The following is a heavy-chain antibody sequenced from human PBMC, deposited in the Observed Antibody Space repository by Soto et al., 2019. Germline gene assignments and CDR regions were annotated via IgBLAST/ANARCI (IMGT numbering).Heavy chain of an antibody. D-gene: IGHD4-17*01. J-gene: IGHJ6*02. V-gene: IGHV3-9*01. CDR1: GFTFDDYA. Sequence: GGSLRLSCAASGFTFDDYAMHWVRKAPGKGLEWVSGISWNSGSIGYADSVKGRFTISRDNAKNSLYLQMNSLRAEDTALYYCAKDLNYGFYYYYGMDVWGQGTTVTVSS. CDR2: ISWNSGSI. CDR3: AKDLNYGFYYYYGMDV.